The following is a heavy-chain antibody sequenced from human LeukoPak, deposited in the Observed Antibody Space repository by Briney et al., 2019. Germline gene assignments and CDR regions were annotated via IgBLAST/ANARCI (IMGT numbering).Heavy chain of an antibody. D-gene: IGHD3-10*01. CDR1: GYTFSTYG. V-gene: IGHV1-18*04. CDR2: ISVYNAKT. Sequence: GASVKVSCKASGYTFSTYGISWVRQAPGQGLEWMGWISVYNAKTDYAQKLQGRVTMTTDTSTSTAYMELRSLGSDDTAVYYGARQISGSYPLDYWGQGTLVTVSS. J-gene: IGHJ4*02. CDR3: ARQISGSYPLDY.